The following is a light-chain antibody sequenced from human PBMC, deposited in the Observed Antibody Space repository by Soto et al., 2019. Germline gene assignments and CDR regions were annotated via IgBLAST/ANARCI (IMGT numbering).Light chain of an antibody. J-gene: IGKJ3*01. CDR2: DTS. Sequence: EVVLTQSPGTLSLSPGERATLSCRASQSVSSGYLAWYQQRPGQPPRVLIYDTSSRATGIPDSFSGSVSGTDFTLTSSSLEPEDFAGYYCQQYGSSPPVTFGPGTKVDSK. V-gene: IGKV3-20*01. CDR3: QQYGSSPPVT. CDR1: QSVSSGY.